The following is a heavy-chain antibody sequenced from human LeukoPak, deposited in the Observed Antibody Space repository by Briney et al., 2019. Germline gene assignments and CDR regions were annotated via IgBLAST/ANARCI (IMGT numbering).Heavy chain of an antibody. Sequence: PGRSLRLSCAASGFTFSSYGMHWVRQAPGKGLEWVAVVWYDGSNKYYADSVKGRFTISRDNSKNTLYLQMNSLRAEDTAVYYCAKDLWDDVPWYMDVWGKGTTVAVSS. CDR2: VWYDGSNK. CDR3: AKDLWDDVPWYMDV. CDR1: GFTFSSYG. D-gene: IGHD3-10*02. V-gene: IGHV3-33*06. J-gene: IGHJ6*03.